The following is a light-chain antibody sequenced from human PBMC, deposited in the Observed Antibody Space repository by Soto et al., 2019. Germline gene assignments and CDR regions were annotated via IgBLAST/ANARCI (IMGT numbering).Light chain of an antibody. CDR3: QQSYSTLSSS. Sequence: DIQMTQSPSSLSASVGDRVTITCRASESISRHLNWYQQKPGKAPNLLIYAASTLQNGVPSWCSGSGSVTDFTLTSSSLQAEDSATYYCQQSYSTLSSSFGQGTRLEIK. V-gene: IGKV1-39*01. CDR1: ESISRH. CDR2: AAS. J-gene: IGKJ5*01.